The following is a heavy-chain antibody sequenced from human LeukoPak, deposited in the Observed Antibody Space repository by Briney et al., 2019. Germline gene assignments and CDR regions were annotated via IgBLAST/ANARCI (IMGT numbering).Heavy chain of an antibody. CDR1: GYSISSGYY. CDR2: IYHSGST. Sequence: SETLSLTCTVSGYSISSGYYWGWIRQPPGKGLEWIGSIYHSGSTYYNPSLKSRVTISVDTSKNQFSLKLSSVTAADTAVYYCASRLAGQQLVPYWGQGTLVTVSS. CDR3: ASRLAGQQLVPY. V-gene: IGHV4-38-2*02. J-gene: IGHJ4*02. D-gene: IGHD6-13*01.